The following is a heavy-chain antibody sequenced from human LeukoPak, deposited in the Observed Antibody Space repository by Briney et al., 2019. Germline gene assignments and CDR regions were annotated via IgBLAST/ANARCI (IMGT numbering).Heavy chain of an antibody. J-gene: IGHJ6*02. CDR3: ARSFGSGSYPMDV. D-gene: IGHD3-10*01. Sequence: GGSLRLSCAASGLPLSSYSMNWVSQAPGKGLEWVSSISSSSSYIHYADSVKGRFTISRDNAKNSLYLQMDSLRAEDTAVYYCARSFGSGSYPMDVWGQGTTVTVSS. V-gene: IGHV3-21*01. CDR1: GLPLSSYS. CDR2: ISSSSSYI.